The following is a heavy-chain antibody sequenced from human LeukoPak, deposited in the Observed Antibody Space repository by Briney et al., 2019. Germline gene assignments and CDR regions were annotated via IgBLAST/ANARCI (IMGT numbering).Heavy chain of an antibody. Sequence: GSVKVSCKASGYTFTGYYMHWVRQAPGQGLEWMGRINPNGGGTSYAQKFQGRVTMTRDTSISTAYMELSRLRSDDTAVYYCARSPYGDYDYWGQGTLVTVSS. J-gene: IGHJ4*02. D-gene: IGHD4-17*01. V-gene: IGHV1-2*06. CDR2: INPNGGGT. CDR3: ARSPYGDYDY. CDR1: GYTFTGYY.